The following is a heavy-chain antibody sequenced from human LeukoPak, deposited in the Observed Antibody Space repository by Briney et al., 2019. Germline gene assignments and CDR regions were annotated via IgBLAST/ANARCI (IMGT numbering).Heavy chain of an antibody. J-gene: IGHJ4*02. CDR2: ISSSSSYI. V-gene: IGHV3-21*01. CDR1: GFTFSSYS. Sequence: PGGSLRLSCAASGFTFSSYSMNWVRQAPGKGLEWVSSISSSSSYIYYADSVKGRFTISRDNAKNSLYLQMNSLRAEDTAVYYCARDFSSSSSYYFDYWGQGTLVTVSS. D-gene: IGHD6-6*01. CDR3: ARDFSSSSSYYFDY.